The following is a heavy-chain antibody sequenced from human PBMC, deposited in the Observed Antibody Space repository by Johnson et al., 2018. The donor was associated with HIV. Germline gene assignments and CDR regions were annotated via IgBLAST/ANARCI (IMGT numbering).Heavy chain of an antibody. V-gene: IGHV3-30*03. CDR3: ARDGLAANAFDT. J-gene: IGHJ3*02. Sequence: QVQLVESGGGVVKPGRSLRLSCAASGFTFSSYGMHWVRQAPGKGLEWVAVISSDGSNKYYADSVKGRFTISRDNSKNTLYLQMNSLRAEDTAGYYCARDGLAANAFDTWGQGTMVTVSS. CDR2: ISSDGSNK. CDR1: GFTFSSYG. D-gene: IGHD3/OR15-3a*01.